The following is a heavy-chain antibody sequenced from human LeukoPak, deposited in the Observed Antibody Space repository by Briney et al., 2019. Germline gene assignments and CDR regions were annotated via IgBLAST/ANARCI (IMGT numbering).Heavy chain of an antibody. V-gene: IGHV3-53*01. CDR1: GFTVSSNY. CDR3: AKDLAYCGGDCN. CDR2: IYSGGST. D-gene: IGHD2-21*02. Sequence: GGSLRLSCAASGFTVSSNYMSWVRQAPGKGLEWVSVIYSGGSTYYADSVKGRFTISRDNSKNTLYLQMNSLRAEDTAVYYCAKDLAYCGGDCNWGQGTLVTVSS. J-gene: IGHJ4*02.